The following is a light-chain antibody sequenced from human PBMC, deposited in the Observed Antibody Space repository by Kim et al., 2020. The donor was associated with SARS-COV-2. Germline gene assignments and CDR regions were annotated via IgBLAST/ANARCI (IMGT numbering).Light chain of an antibody. CDR2: RND. CDR3: ATWDDSLSAWV. J-gene: IGLJ3*02. Sequence: GQRVTISCSGSRSNIEANFVFWYQHLPGTAPRLLICRNDQRPSGVPDRFSGSKSGTSASLAISGLRSEDEADFYCATWDDSLSAWVFGGGTQLTVL. CDR1: RSNIEANF. V-gene: IGLV1-47*01.